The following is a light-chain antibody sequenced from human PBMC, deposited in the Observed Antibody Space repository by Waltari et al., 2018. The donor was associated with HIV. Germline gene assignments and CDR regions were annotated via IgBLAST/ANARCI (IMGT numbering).Light chain of an antibody. CDR1: KLDDKF. J-gene: IGLJ2*01. V-gene: IGLV3-1*01. CDR2: QDF. CDR3: QAWDREVV. Sequence: SYELTQPPSVSVSPGQTASITCSGHKLDDKFVSWYQQKPGQSPVLLIYQDFNRPSGVPERFSGSNSGDTATLTIGETQSMDEADYYCQAWDREVVFGGGTKLTVL.